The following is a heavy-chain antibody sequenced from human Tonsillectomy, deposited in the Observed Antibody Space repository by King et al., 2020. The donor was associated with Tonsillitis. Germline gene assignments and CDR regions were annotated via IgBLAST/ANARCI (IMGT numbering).Heavy chain of an antibody. D-gene: IGHD3-9*01. J-gene: IGHJ4*02. CDR2: IIPILGIA. V-gene: IGHV1-69*09. CDR3: ARGYYDILTGSPYYFDY. Sequence: QLVQSGAEVNKPGSSVKVSCKASGGTFSSYAISWVRQAPGQGLEWMGRIIPILGIANYAQKFQGRVTITADKSTSTAYMELSSLRSEDTAVYYCARGYYDILTGSPYYFDYWGQGTLVTVSS. CDR1: GGTFSSYA.